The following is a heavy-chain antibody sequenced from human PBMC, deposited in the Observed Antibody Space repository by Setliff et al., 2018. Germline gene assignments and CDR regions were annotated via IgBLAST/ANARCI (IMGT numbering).Heavy chain of an antibody. V-gene: IGHV5-51*01. Sequence: PGESLKISCKGSGYTFTNYWIGWVRQMPGKGLEWMGIIYLGDSDTRYSPSFQGHVTISADKSTRTAYLQWNRLKASDTAIYYCARTLRYGGYLLAYWGQGTLVTVSS. CDR1: GYTFTNYW. D-gene: IGHD5-12*01. J-gene: IGHJ4*02. CDR3: ARTLRYGGYLLAY. CDR2: IYLGDSDT.